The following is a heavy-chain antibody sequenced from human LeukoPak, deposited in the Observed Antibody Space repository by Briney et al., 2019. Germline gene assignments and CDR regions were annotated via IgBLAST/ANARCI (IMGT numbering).Heavy chain of an antibody. V-gene: IGHV4-59*01. CDR2: IYYSGSA. J-gene: IGHJ4*02. CDR3: ARGPAWYFNY. CDR1: GDSISSYY. Sequence: SETLSLTCTVSGDSISSYYWSWIRQPPGKGLQWIGYIYYSGSANYNPSLMSRAAISEDTSKNQVSLKLSSVTAADTAIYYCARGPAWYFNYWGQGTLVTVSS.